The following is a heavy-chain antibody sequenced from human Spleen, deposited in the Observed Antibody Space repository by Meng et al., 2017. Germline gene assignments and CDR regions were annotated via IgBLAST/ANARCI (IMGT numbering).Heavy chain of an antibody. CDR1: GGSFSDYY. Sequence: QVQLQQGGPGLLKPSETLPLTCVVSGGSFSDYYWSWIRQPPGKGLEWIGEINHSGSTNYNPSLESRATISVDTSQNNLSLKLSSVTAADSAVYYCARGPTTMAHDFDYWGQGTLVTVSS. CDR3: ARGPTTMAHDFDY. CDR2: INHSGST. D-gene: IGHD4-11*01. J-gene: IGHJ4*02. V-gene: IGHV4-34*01.